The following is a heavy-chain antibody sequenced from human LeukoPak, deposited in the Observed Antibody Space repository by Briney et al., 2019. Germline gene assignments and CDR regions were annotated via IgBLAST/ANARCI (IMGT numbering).Heavy chain of an antibody. CDR1: GYTFSDFY. V-gene: IGHV1-2*02. J-gene: IGHJ4*02. Sequence: ASVKVSCKASGYTFSDFYIHWVRQAPGQGLEYVGWITPKSGDTYSPQRFQDRVTMTRGASISTAYMELSSLRSDDTAVYFCARVRLADERAWAYWGQGTLVTVSS. CDR2: ITPKSGDT. D-gene: IGHD3-3*02. CDR3: ARVRLADERAWAY.